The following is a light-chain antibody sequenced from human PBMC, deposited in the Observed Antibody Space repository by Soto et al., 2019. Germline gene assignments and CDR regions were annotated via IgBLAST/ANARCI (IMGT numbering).Light chain of an antibody. Sequence: DVQMTQSPSTLSAFVGDRVTITCRAGQSISSWLAWYQQKPGKAPKLLIYDASSLESGVPSRFSGSGSGTEFTLTITSLQPDDSATYYCQQCNRYPITFGQGTRLEIK. CDR1: QSISSW. CDR3: QQCNRYPIT. CDR2: DAS. V-gene: IGKV1-5*01. J-gene: IGKJ5*01.